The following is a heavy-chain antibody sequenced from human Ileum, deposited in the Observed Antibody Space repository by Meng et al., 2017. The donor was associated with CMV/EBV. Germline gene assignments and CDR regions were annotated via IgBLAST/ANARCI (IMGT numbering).Heavy chain of an antibody. Sequence: GGSLRLSCAASGFSVSENYMSWVRQAPGKGLEWVSVIYRGGSTYYADSVKGRFTISRDNSKNTLFLQMNSLGAEDTAVYYCAGDPGLPSGMDVWGRGTTVTVSS. V-gene: IGHV3-53*01. CDR1: GFSVSENY. D-gene: IGHD4-11*01. CDR3: AGDPGLPSGMDV. J-gene: IGHJ6*02. CDR2: IYRGGST.